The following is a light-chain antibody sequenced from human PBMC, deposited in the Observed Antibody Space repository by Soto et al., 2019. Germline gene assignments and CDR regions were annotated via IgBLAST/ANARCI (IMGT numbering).Light chain of an antibody. V-gene: IGKV1-5*01. CDR2: DAS. CDR3: QQYDSFSKT. CDR1: QSIRSW. J-gene: IGKJ1*01. Sequence: IQMTQSPSTLSASVGDRVTITCRASQSIRSWLAWYQQKPGKAPQLLIYDASNLESGVPSRFSGSGSGTEFTLTISSLQPDDFATYYCQQYDSFSKTFGRGTKVEVK.